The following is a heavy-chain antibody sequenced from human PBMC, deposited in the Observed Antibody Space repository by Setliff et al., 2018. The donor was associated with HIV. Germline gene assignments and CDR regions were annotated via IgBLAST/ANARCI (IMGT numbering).Heavy chain of an antibody. Sequence: ETLSLTCAVYGGSFSGYYWGWIRQPPGQGLEWIGSIFHSAATNYNPSLKSRVTISIDTSTSQFSLRLSSVTAADTAVYYCARAVYYFDFWGQGTLVTSPQ. J-gene: IGHJ4*02. V-gene: IGHV4-34*12. CDR1: GGSFSGYY. D-gene: IGHD1-20*01. CDR2: IFHSAAT. CDR3: ARAVYYFDF.